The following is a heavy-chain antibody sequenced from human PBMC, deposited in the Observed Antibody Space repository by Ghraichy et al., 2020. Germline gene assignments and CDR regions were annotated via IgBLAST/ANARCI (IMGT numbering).Heavy chain of an antibody. CDR1: GYTFTSYG. Sequence: AAVKVSCKASGYTFTSYGISWVRQAPGQGLEWMGWISVYNGNTTYAQKLQGRVTMTTDTSTSTAYMELRSLRSDDTAVYYCARVLTAMVEGYYYDGMDGWGQGTTVTVSS. D-gene: IGHD5-18*01. J-gene: IGHJ6*02. CDR3: ARVLTAMVEGYYYDGMDG. CDR2: ISVYNGNT. V-gene: IGHV1-18*04.